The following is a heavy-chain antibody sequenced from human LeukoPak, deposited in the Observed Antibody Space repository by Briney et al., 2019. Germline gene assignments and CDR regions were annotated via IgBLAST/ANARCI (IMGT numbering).Heavy chain of an antibody. CDR1: GYTFTSYA. J-gene: IGHJ6*02. V-gene: IGHV7-4-1*02. Sequence: ASVKVSCKASGYTFTSYAMNWVRQAPGQGPEWMGWINTNTGNPTYAQGFTGRFAFSLDTSVSTAYLQISSLKAEDTAVYYCAREYCSSTSCYYYYYGMDVWGQGTTVTVSS. D-gene: IGHD2-2*01. CDR3: AREYCSSTSCYYYYYGMDV. CDR2: INTNTGNP.